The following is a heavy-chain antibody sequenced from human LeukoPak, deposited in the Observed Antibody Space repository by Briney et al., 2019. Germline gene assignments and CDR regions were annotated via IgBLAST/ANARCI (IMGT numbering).Heavy chain of an antibody. D-gene: IGHD6-6*01. J-gene: IGHJ5*02. V-gene: IGHV4-59*01. CDR3: AREGIAARPDEGWFDP. CDR2: IYYSGST. CDR1: GGSFSGYY. Sequence: ASETLSLTCAVYGGSFSGYYWSWIRQPPGKGLEWIGYIYYSGSTNYNPSLKSRVTISVDTSKNQFSLKLSSVTAADTAVYYCAREGIAARPDEGWFDPWGQGTLVTVSS.